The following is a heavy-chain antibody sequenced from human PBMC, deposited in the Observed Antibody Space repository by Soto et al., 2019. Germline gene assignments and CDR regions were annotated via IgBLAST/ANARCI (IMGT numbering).Heavy chain of an antibody. CDR3: TTDPGDYEDF. CDR2: IKNKADGGTT. D-gene: IGHD4-17*01. V-gene: IGHV3-15*01. Sequence: VQLVESGGDLVKPGGCLRLSCAASGISFSNAWMSWVRQAPGKRLEWVGRIKNKADGGTTDYAAPVRGRFTISRDDSKNTLFLQMNSLETEDTAVYYCTTDPGDYEDFWGQGTLVTVSS. J-gene: IGHJ4*02. CDR1: GISFSNAW.